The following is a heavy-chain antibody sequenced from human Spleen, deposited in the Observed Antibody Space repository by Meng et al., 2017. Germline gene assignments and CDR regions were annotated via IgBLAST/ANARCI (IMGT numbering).Heavy chain of an antibody. D-gene: IGHD4-11*01. CDR3: ARGPTTMAHDFDY. Sequence: SETLSLTCVVSGGSFSDYYWSWIRQPPGKGLEWIGEINHSGSTNYNPSLKSRVTISVDTSKNQFSLKLSSVTAADSAVYYCARGPTTMAHDFDYWGQGTLVTGSS. CDR2: INHSGST. V-gene: IGHV4-34*01. CDR1: GGSFSDYY. J-gene: IGHJ4*02.